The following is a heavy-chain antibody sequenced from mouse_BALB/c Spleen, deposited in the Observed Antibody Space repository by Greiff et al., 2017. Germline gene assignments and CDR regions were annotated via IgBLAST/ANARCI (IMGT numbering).Heavy chain of an antibody. CDR1: GYTFTSYW. CDR3: ARSYGYESYYYAMDY. Sequence: QVQLQQPGADLVKPGASVKLSCTASGYTFTSYWMHWVQQRPGQGLEWIGEINPSNGRTNYNEKFKSKATLTVDKSSSTAYMQLSSLTSEDSAVYYCARSYGYESYYYAMDYWGQGTSVTVSA. CDR2: INPSNGRT. D-gene: IGHD1-2*01. J-gene: IGHJ4*01. V-gene: IGHV1S81*02.